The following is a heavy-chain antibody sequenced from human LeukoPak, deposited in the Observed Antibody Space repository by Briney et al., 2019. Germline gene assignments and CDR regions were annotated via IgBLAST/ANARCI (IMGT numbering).Heavy chain of an antibody. J-gene: IGHJ4*02. D-gene: IGHD4-17*01. Sequence: SETLSLTCTVSGGSISSYYWSWIRQPPGKGLEWIGYIYYSGSTNYNPSLKSRVTISVDTSKNQFSLKLSSVTAADTAVYYCARGLDDDYGDYGGFGYWGQGTLVTVSS. CDR3: ARGLDDDYGDYGGFGY. CDR2: IYYSGST. CDR1: GGSISSYY. V-gene: IGHV4-59*12.